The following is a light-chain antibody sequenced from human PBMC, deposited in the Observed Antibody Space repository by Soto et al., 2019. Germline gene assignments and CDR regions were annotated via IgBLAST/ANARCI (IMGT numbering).Light chain of an antibody. Sequence: SSELTQPLSVSVALGQTARIPCGGNNIGSKNVHWYQQKPGQAPLLVIYRDTNRPSGIPERFSGSNSGNSATLTISRAQAGDEADYYCQVWDSSTVVFGGGTKVTVL. CDR2: RDT. J-gene: IGLJ2*01. CDR1: NIGSKN. CDR3: QVWDSSTVV. V-gene: IGLV3-9*01.